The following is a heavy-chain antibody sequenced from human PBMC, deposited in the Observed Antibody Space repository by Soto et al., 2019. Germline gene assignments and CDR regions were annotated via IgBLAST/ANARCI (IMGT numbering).Heavy chain of an antibody. Sequence: ASVKVSCKASGYTFTGYYMHWVRHAHGQGLEWMGWINPNSGGTNYAQKFQGWVTMTRDTSISTAYMELSRLRSDDTAVYYCARDSPTTLWFPSSEYYGMDVWGQGTTVTVSS. CDR1: GYTFTGYY. V-gene: IGHV1-2*04. J-gene: IGHJ6*02. D-gene: IGHD3-10*01. CDR2: INPNSGGT. CDR3: ARDSPTTLWFPSSEYYGMDV.